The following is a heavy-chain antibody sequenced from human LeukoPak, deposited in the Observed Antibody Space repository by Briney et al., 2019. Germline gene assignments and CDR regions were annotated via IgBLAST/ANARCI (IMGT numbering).Heavy chain of an antibody. D-gene: IGHD2-15*01. V-gene: IGHV4-59*01. J-gene: IGHJ5*02. CDR1: GGSISSYY. Sequence: PSETLSLTCTVSGGSISSYYWSWIRQPPGKGLEWIGYIYYSGSTNCNPSLKSRVTISVDTSKNQFSLKLSSVTAADTAVYYCARAARMNWFDPWGQGTLVTVSS. CDR3: ARAARMNWFDP. CDR2: IYYSGST.